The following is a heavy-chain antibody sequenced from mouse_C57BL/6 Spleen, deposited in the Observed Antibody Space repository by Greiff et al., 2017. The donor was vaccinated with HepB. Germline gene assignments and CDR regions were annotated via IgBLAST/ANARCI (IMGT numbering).Heavy chain of an antibody. CDR3: TMIKDYAMDY. Sequence: EVQLQQSGPGLVKPSQSLSLTCSVTGYSITSGYYWNWIRQFPGNKLEWMGYISYDGSNKYNPSLKNRISITRDTSKNQFFLKLNSVTTEDTATYYCTMIKDYAMDYWGQGTSVTVSS. V-gene: IGHV3-6*01. CDR2: ISYDGSN. CDR1: GYSITSGYY. J-gene: IGHJ4*01. D-gene: IGHD2-4*01.